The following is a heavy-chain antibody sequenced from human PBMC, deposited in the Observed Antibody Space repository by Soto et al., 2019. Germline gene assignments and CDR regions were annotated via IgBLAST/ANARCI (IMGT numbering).Heavy chain of an antibody. Sequence: PTRVNTRHTLALSGTFSGCSVSTKRVGVAWIRQSPGKALEWLALIYRDNDKRYSPFLQSRVTITKDTSKNQVVLTMTNMDPVDTATYYCAHKGGRGAGMDVWGQGTTVTAP. D-gene: IGHD2-15*01. J-gene: IGHJ6*02. CDR3: AHKGGRGAGMDV. V-gene: IGHV2-5*02. CDR2: IYRDNDK. CDR1: GCSVSTKRVG.